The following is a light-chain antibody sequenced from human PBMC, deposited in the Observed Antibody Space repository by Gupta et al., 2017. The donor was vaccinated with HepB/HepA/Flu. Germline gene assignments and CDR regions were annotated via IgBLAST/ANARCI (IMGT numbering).Light chain of an antibody. CDR3: QQRFDWQRT. CDR1: QSISSY. Sequence: IVLTQSPATLSSSPGVRATLSCKACQSISSYLAWYQQKPGKSPRLLIYDASNWATGIPARFSGSGSGTDFTLTITSLEPEDFAVYFCQQRFDWQRTFGQGTKVEIK. J-gene: IGKJ1*01. CDR2: DAS. V-gene: IGKV3D-11*02.